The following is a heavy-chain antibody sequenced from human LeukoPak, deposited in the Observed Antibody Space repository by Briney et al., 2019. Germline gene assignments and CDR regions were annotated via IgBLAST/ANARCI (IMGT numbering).Heavy chain of an antibody. CDR1: GFTFSSYA. V-gene: IGHV3-23*01. J-gene: IGHJ3*02. Sequence: GGSLRLSCAASGFTFSSYAMSWVRQAPGEGLEWVSSITTSGGSTYYADSVKGQFTISRDNAKNTLYLQMNSLRAEDTAVYYCAKDHYVSGRYDAFDIWGPGTMVTVSS. D-gene: IGHD3-10*01. CDR2: ITTSGGST. CDR3: AKDHYVSGRYDAFDI.